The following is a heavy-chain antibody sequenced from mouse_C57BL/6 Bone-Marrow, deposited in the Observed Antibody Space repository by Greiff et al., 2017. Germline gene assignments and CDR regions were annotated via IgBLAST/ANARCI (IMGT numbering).Heavy chain of an antibody. V-gene: IGHV1-50*01. CDR3: ARNGSPFAY. Sequence: VQLQQPGAELVKPGASVKLSCKASGYTFTSYWMQWVKQRPGQGLEWIGEIDPSDSYTNYNQKFKGKATLTVDTSSSTAYMQLSSLTSEDSAVYYCARNGSPFAYWGQGTLVTVSA. CDR1: GYTFTSYW. CDR2: IDPSDSYT. J-gene: IGHJ3*01. D-gene: IGHD1-1*01.